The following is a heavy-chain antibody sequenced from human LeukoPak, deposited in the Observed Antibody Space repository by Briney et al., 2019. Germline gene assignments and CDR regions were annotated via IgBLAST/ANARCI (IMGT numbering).Heavy chain of an antibody. J-gene: IGHJ4*02. CDR3: AKDVRGYCTNGVCYTFDY. CDR2: ISGSGGST. D-gene: IGHD2-8*01. Sequence: GGSLRLSCAASGFTFSSYAMSWVRQAPGKGLEWVSAISGSGGSTYYADSVKGRFTISRDNSKNTLYLQMNSLRAEDTAVYYCAKDVRGYCTNGVCYTFDYWGQGTLVTVSS. CDR1: GFTFSSYA. V-gene: IGHV3-23*01.